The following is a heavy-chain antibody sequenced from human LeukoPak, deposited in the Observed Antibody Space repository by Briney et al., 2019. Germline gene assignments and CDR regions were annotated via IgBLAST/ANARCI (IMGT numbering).Heavy chain of an antibody. V-gene: IGHV1-18*01. J-gene: IGHJ4*02. CDR1: GYTFTSYG. D-gene: IGHD6-13*01. CDR3: GGEAGAAPNSFDY. Sequence: ASVKVPLKSSGYTFTSYGISWVRQAPGQGLEWMGWISAYNGNTNYAQKLQGRVTMTTDTSTSTAYMELRSLRSDDTAVYYCGGEAGAAPNSFDYWGQGTLVTVSS. CDR2: ISAYNGNT.